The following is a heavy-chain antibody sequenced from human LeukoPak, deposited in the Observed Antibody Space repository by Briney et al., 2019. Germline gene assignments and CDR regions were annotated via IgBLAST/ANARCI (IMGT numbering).Heavy chain of an antibody. V-gene: IGHV5-51*01. CDR1: GGSFTKFW. J-gene: IGHJ4*02. CDR2: IYPADSDT. Sequence: GESLKISCEGSGGSFTKFWIGWVRQMPGKGLELMGIIYPADSDTRYSPSFQGQGTISADKSISTAYLQWNSLKASDTAMYFCARLETAMARNFDYWGQGTLVTVSS. CDR3: ARLETAMARNFDY. D-gene: IGHD5-18*01.